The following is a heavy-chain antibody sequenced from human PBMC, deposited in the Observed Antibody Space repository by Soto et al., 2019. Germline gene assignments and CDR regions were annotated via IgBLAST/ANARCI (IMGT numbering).Heavy chain of an antibody. CDR2: INPHSGAT. D-gene: IGHD2-2*02. V-gene: IGHV1-2*02. CDR1: GHTFTGYY. CDR3: ARSATTTACYNCYYYGLDV. Sequence: ASVKVSCKASGHTFTGYYLHWVRQAPGQGLAWMGWINPHSGATTYAQRFQGRVTMTRDTSINTAYVELNRLTSDDTAVYYCARSATTTACYNCYYYGLDVWGQGTTVTVSS. J-gene: IGHJ6*02.